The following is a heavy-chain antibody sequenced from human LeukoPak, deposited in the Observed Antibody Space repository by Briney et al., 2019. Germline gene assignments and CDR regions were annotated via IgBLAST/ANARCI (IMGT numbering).Heavy chain of an antibody. V-gene: IGHV4-39*01. CDR1: GGSISRTSYY. J-gene: IGHJ4*02. Sequence: SETLSLTCTVSGGSISRTSYYWDWIRQPPGKGLEWIGNVFDSGSTHYNPSLKSRVTISVDTSKNQFSLRLSSVTAADTAVYYCARHGPPDYYDSSAYTRYYFDYWGQGTLVTVSS. D-gene: IGHD3-22*01. CDR3: ARHGPPDYYDSSAYTRYYFDY. CDR2: VFDSGST.